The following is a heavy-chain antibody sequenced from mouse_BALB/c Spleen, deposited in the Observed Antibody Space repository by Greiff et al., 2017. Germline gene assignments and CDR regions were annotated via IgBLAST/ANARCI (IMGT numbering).Heavy chain of an antibody. Sequence: VQLQQSGPELVRPGVSVKISCKGSGYTFTDYAMHWVKQSHAKSLEWIGVISTYYGNTNYNQKFKGKATMTVDKSSSTAYMELARLTSEDSAIYYCARGDYDGSYAMDYWGQGTSVTVSS. D-gene: IGHD2-4*01. CDR2: ISTYYGNT. CDR3: ARGDYDGSYAMDY. CDR1: GYTFTDYA. V-gene: IGHV1-67*01. J-gene: IGHJ4*01.